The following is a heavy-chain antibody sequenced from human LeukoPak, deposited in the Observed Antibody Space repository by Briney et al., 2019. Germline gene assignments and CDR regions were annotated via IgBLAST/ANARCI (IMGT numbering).Heavy chain of an antibody. CDR1: GFTFSNFA. D-gene: IGHD2-8*01. CDR3: XXTXXXDXTKGFDY. Sequence: CXASGFTFSNFAMSWVRQAPGKGLEWVSAISNRGSSIYYADSVKGRFTISRDNSKNTLYLQMNSLRAEDTAVYFXXXTXXXDXTKGFDYWGQGTLVTVSS. V-gene: IGHV3-23*01. CDR2: ISNRGSSI. J-gene: IGHJ4*02.